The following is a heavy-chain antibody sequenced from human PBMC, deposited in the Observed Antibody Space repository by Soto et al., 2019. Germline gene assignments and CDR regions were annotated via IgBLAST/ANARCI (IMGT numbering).Heavy chain of an antibody. V-gene: IGHV4-39*01. CDR2: IYYSGST. CDR1: GGSISSSSYY. D-gene: IGHD3-10*01. Sequence: SETLSLTCTVSGGSISSSSYYWGWIRQPPGKGLEWIGSIYYSGSTYYNPSLESRVTISVDTSKNQFSLKLSSVTAADTAVYFCARFHYYGSGKGRYYYGMDVLGQGTTVTVSS. J-gene: IGHJ6*02. CDR3: ARFHYYGSGKGRYYYGMDV.